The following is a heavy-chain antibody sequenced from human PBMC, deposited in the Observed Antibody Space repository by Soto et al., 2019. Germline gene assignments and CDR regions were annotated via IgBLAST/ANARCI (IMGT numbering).Heavy chain of an antibody. CDR1: GFTFSDYY. D-gene: IGHD1-20*01. J-gene: IGHJ6*03. V-gene: IGHV3-11*01. CDR3: ARGMQYNEGEGPKRAWYFYYYYMDV. Sequence: GGSLRLSCAASGFTFSDYYMSWIRQAPGKGLEWVSYISSSGSTIYYADSVKGRFTISRDNAKNSLYLQMNSLRAEDTAVYYCARGMQYNEGEGPKRAWYFYYYYMDVWGKGTTVTVSS. CDR2: ISSSGSTI.